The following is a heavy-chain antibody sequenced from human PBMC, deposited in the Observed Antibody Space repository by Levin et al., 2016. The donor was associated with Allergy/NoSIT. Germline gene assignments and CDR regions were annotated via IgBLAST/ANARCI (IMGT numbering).Heavy chain of an antibody. D-gene: IGHD6-13*01. V-gene: IGHV3-21*01. J-gene: IGHJ6*02. Sequence: VRQAPGKGLEWVSSISSSSSYIYYADSVKGRFTISRDNAKNSLYLQMNSLRAEDTAVYYCARDLAAAGRAHYYYYGMDVWGQGTTVTVSS. CDR3: ARDLAAAGRAHYYYYGMDV. CDR2: ISSSSSYI.